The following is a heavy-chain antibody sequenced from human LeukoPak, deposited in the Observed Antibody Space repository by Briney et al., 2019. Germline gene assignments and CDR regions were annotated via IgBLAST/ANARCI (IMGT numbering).Heavy chain of an antibody. CDR2: IIPIFGTA. CDR1: GGTFSSYA. V-gene: IGHV1-69*13. J-gene: IGHJ4*02. Sequence: SVKVSCKASGGTFSSYAISWVRQAPGQGLEWMGGIIPIFGTANYAQKFQGRVTITADESTSTAYMELSSLRSEDTAVYYCARYDHSPGSYPYWGQGTLVTVSS. CDR3: ARYDHSPGSYPY. D-gene: IGHD3-10*01.